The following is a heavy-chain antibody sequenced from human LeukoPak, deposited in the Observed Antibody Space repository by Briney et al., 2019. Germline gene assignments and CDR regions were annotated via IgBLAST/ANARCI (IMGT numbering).Heavy chain of an antibody. V-gene: IGHV3-74*01. CDR3: ARGRGYSFGVFFDY. J-gene: IGHJ4*02. CDR1: GFTFSNYW. D-gene: IGHD5-18*01. Sequence: GGSLRLSCASSGFTFSNYWMHWVRQAPGKGLVWVSRINSDGSSTAYAAPVKGRFTISRDNAKNSLYLQMNSLRAEDTAVYYCARGRGYSFGVFFDYWGQGTLVTVSP. CDR2: INSDGSST.